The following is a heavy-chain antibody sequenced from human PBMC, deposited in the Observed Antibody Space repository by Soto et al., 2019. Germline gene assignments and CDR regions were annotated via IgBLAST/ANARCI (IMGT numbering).Heavy chain of an antibody. CDR1: GGSIGSDNHS. CDR3: ARSSRLGPFDY. J-gene: IGHJ4*02. V-gene: IGHV4-30-2*01. D-gene: IGHD3-9*01. CDR2: IYHSGRT. Sequence: QLQLQESGSGLVKPSQTLSLTCVVSGGSIGSDNHSWNWIRQPPGKGLEWIGYIYHSGRTYYNPSLKSRVTISVDKSKHQFSLKLPSVTAADTAMYFCARSSRLGPFDYWGQGTQVIVSS.